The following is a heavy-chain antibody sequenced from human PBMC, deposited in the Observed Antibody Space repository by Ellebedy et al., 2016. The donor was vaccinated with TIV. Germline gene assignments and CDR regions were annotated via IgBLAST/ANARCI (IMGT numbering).Heavy chain of an antibody. V-gene: IGHV3-48*04. J-gene: IGHJ6*02. Sequence: GESLKISXAASRFTFSSHGMHWVRQAPGKGLEWISHIAGIDDTTWYAGSVKGRFTISRDNAKNSLHLQMNSLRAEDTAVYYCARRVAGTPRGMDVWGQGTTVTVSS. CDR2: IAGIDDTT. CDR3: ARRVAGTPRGMDV. D-gene: IGHD6-19*01. CDR1: RFTFSSHG.